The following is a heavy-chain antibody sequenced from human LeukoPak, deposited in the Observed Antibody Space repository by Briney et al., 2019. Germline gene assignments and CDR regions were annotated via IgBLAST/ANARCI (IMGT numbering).Heavy chain of an antibody. Sequence: GGSLRLSCAASGFTFDDYAMHWVRQAPGKGLEWVSGISWNSGSIGYADSVKGRFTISRDNAKNSLYLQMNSLRAEDTAVYYCARDSTTVVKHFDYWGQGTLVTVSS. CDR2: ISWNSGSI. CDR1: GFTFDDYA. D-gene: IGHD4-23*01. J-gene: IGHJ4*02. CDR3: ARDSTTVVKHFDY. V-gene: IGHV3-9*01.